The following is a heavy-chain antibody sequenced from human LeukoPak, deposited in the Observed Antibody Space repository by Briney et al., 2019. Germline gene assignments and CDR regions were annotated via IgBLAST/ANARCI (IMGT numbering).Heavy chain of an antibody. Sequence: PGGSLRLSCAASGFTFDDYAMHWVRQAPGKGLEWVSLISGDGGSTYYADSVKGRFTISRDNSKNSLYLQMNSLRTEDTALYYCAKDNWPHYDILTGYSPGLDYWGRGTLVTVSS. CDR2: ISGDGGST. CDR1: GFTFDDYA. CDR3: AKDNWPHYDILTGYSPGLDY. V-gene: IGHV3-43*02. D-gene: IGHD3-9*01. J-gene: IGHJ4*02.